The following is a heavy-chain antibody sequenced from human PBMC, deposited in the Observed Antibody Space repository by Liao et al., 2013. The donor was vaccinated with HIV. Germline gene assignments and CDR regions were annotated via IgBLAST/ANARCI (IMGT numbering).Heavy chain of an antibody. Sequence: QVQLQQWGAGLLKPSEALSLTCAAYGASFSSYYWSWVRQSPGKGLEWIGEINHRGNTNYNPSLKSRVTISVDTSKNQFSLRLTSVTAADTAVYYCARGRIAARHHHWGQGTPGHRLL. V-gene: IGHV4-34*02. D-gene: IGHD6-6*01. CDR3: ARGRIAARHHH. CDR1: GASFSSYY. CDR2: INHRGNT. J-gene: IGHJ5*02.